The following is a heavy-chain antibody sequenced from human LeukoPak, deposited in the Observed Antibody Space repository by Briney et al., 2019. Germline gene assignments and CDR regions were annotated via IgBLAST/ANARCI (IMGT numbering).Heavy chain of an antibody. CDR3: ARDRGSYLVRDAFDI. D-gene: IGHD1-26*01. V-gene: IGHV3-33*01. J-gene: IGHJ3*02. CDR2: IWYDGSNK. CDR1: GFTFRNYG. Sequence: GGSLRLSCAASGFTFRNYGMHWVRQAPGKGLEWVAIIWYDGSNKYYPDSVKGRFTISRDNSKNTLYLQMNSLRAEDTAVYYCARDRGSYLVRDAFDIWGQGTMVTVSS.